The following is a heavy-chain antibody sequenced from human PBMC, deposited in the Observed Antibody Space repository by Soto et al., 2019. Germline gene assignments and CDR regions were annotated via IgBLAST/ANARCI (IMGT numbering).Heavy chain of an antibody. CDR2: ISYDGSNK. J-gene: IGHJ4*02. D-gene: IGHD6-19*01. Sequence: QVQLVESGGGVVQPGRSLRLSCAASGFTFSSYGMHWVRQAPGKGLEWVAVISYDGSNKYYADSVKGRFTISRDNSKNTLYLEMNSLRAEDTAVYYCAIPLLAGPYYFGYWGQGTLFTVSS. CDR1: GFTFSSYG. CDR3: AIPLLAGPYYFGY. V-gene: IGHV3-30*03.